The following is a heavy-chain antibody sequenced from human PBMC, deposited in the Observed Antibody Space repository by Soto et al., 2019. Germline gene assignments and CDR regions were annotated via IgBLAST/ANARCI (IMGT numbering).Heavy chain of an antibody. CDR2: IIPIFGTA. V-gene: IGHV1-69*01. J-gene: IGHJ6*02. CDR3: AGGFGFWNGYYYSYGMDV. Sequence: QVQLVQSGAEVRKPGSSVKVSCKASGGTFTSYAISWVRQAPGQGLEWMGGIIPIFGTANYAQKFQGRVTITGGESTTTAYMELSSLRSEDTAVYYCAGGFGFWNGYYYSYGMDVWGQGTTVTVSS. CDR1: GGTFTSYA. D-gene: IGHD3-3*01.